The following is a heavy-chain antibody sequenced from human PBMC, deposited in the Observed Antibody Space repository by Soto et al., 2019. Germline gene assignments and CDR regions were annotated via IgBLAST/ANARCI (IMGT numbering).Heavy chain of an antibody. CDR3: AKDLYGAGWYNYFDP. CDR2: ISHDGGVK. V-gene: IGHV3-30*18. J-gene: IGHJ5*02. Sequence: QVHRVESGGGVVQPGRSLRLSCAASGFTISTTDMHWVRQAPGKGLEWVAMISHDGGVKHYTDSVKGRFTISRDTSNNTVYLQMNSLRPEDTAMYHCAKDLYGAGWYNYFDPWGQGPLVTVSS. D-gene: IGHD6-19*01. CDR1: GFTISTTD.